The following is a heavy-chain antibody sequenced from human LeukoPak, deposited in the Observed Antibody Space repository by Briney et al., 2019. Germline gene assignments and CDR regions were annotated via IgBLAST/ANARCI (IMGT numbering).Heavy chain of an antibody. J-gene: IGHJ4*02. D-gene: IGHD6-6*01. CDR1: GGSVTSYY. V-gene: IGHV4-4*07. CDR3: AREFSGTSIAARVFDS. Sequence: SETLSLTCTVSGGSVTSYYWTYIRQPAGKGLEWIGRIHSSGGTNYSPSLKSRVTMSLDTSKNQFSLNLSSVTAADTAIYYCAREFSGTSIAARVFDSWGQGTLVTVSS. CDR2: IHSSGGT.